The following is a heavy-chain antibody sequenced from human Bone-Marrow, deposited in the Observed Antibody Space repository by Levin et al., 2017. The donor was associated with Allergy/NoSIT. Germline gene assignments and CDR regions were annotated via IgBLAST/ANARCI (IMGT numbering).Heavy chain of an antibody. CDR3: ARLTAGAGLDV. CDR2: IFDSGTT. CDR1: CASFPTYF. V-gene: IGHV4-59*08. D-gene: IGHD6-19*01. Sequence: SQTLSLPCTVSCASFPTYFWTWVRPPPGKGLEWIAYIFDSGTTSYNPSLRSRVTISEDTSKNEVSLRVASLTAADTAVYYCARLTAGAGLDVWGQGTPVTVSS. J-gene: IGHJ6*02.